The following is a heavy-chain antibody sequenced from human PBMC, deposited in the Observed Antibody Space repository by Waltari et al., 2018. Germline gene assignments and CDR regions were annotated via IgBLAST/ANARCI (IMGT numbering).Heavy chain of an antibody. D-gene: IGHD7-27*01. CDR3: AKRAKVKGLCSANCYSDY. Sequence: EVQLLESGGGLAQPGGSLRRSCLASGFTFSNYAMSWVRQAPGKGLDWVSGTSGTGDTTDYADSVKGRFTISRDNSKNTLYLQMSSLRAEDTAIYYCAKRAKVKGLCSANCYSDYWGQGTLVTVSS. CDR1: GFTFSNYA. CDR2: TSGTGDTT. V-gene: IGHV3-23*01. J-gene: IGHJ4*02.